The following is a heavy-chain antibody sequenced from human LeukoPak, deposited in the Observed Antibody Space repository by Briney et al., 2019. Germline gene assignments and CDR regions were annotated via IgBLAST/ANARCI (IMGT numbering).Heavy chain of an antibody. D-gene: IGHD5-18*01. V-gene: IGHV1-18*04. CDR2: ISAYNGNT. CDR3: ARDRLPGHDTAMVC. J-gene: IGHJ4*02. CDR1: GYTFTSYY. Sequence: ASVKVSCKTSGYTFTSYYIHWVRQAPGQGLEWMGWISAYNGNTNYAQKLQGRVTMTTDTSTSTAYMELRSLRSDDTAVYYCARDRLPGHDTAMVCWGQGTLVTVSS.